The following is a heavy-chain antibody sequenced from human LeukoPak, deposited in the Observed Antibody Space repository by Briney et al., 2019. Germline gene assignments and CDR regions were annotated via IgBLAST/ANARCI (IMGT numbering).Heavy chain of an antibody. CDR2: IYSGGRT. Sequence: PGGSLRLSCAASGFTVSTNYMSWVRQAPGKGLEWVSFIYSGGRTDYADSVKGRFTISRDSSKNTLYLQMNSLRAEDTAVYYCAMKAVPRPRLHDAFDFWGQGTVVSVSS. CDR3: AMKAVPRPRLHDAFDF. V-gene: IGHV3-53*01. CDR1: GFTVSTNY. D-gene: IGHD5-24*01. J-gene: IGHJ3*01.